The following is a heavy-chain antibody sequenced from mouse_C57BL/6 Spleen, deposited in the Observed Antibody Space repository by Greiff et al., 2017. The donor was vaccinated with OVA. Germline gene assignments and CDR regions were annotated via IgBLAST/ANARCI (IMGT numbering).Heavy chain of an antibody. V-gene: IGHV3-8*01. CDR1: AYSITSDY. D-gene: IGHD2-2*01. J-gene: IGHJ4*01. Sequence: EVKLVESGPGLAKPSQTLSLTCSVTAYSITSDYWNWIRKFPGNKLEYMGYISYSGSTYSNLSLKSRISITRDTSKNQYYLQLNSVTTENTATYYCARGGVTTTGYYYAMDYWGQGTSVTVSS. CDR2: ISYSGST. CDR3: ARGGVTTTGYYYAMDY.